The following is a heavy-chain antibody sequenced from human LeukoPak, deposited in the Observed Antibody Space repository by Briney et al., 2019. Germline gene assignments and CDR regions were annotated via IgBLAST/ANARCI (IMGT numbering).Heavy chain of an antibody. V-gene: IGHV3-11*06. Sequence: GGSLRLSCAASGFTFSDYYMSWIRQAPGKGLEWVSYISSSSSYTNYADSVKGRFTIPRDNAKNSLYLQMNSLRAEDTAVYYCARSKAPSNYYYGMDVWGQGTTVTVSS. J-gene: IGHJ6*01. CDR2: ISSSSSYT. CDR3: ARSKAPSNYYYGMDV. CDR1: GFTFSDYY.